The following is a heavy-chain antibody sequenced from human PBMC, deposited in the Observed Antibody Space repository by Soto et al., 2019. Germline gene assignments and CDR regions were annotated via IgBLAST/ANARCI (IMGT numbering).Heavy chain of an antibody. D-gene: IGHD3-10*01. CDR3: AQGSASGRPYYFDS. Sequence: EVHLLVSGGGLVQPGGSLRLSCAASGFTFRSYAMSWVRQAPGKGLEWVSSTDNSGTYPWHADSVKGRFTISRDNSQNTLYLEMNSLRAEDTAVYYCAQGSASGRPYYFDSWGQGTLVTVSS. J-gene: IGHJ4*02. CDR1: GFTFRSYA. CDR2: TDNSGTYP. V-gene: IGHV3-23*05.